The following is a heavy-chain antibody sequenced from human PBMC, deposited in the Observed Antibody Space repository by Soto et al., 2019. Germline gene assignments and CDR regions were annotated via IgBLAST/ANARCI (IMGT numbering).Heavy chain of an antibody. CDR2: IYATGTT. Sequence: LSLTCTVSGASIRGFYWSWIRKSAGKGLEWIGRIYATGTTDHNPSLKSRVMMSVDTSKKQFSLKLRSVTAADTAVYYCVRDGTKTLRDWFDPWGQGISVTVSS. J-gene: IGHJ5*02. CDR3: VRDGTKTLRDWFDP. CDR1: GASIRGFY. D-gene: IGHD1-1*01. V-gene: IGHV4-4*07.